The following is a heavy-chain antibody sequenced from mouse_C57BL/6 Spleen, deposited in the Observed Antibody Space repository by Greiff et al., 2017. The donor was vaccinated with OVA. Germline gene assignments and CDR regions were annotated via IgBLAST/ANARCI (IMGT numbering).Heavy chain of an antibody. CDR2: IYPGDGDT. Sequence: VQLQQSGPELVKPGASVKISCKASGYAFSSSWMNWVKQRPGKGLEWIGRIYPGDGDTNYNGKFKGKATLTADKSSSTAYMQLSSLTSEDSAVYFCAPSDLPQAMDDWGQGTSVTVSS. D-gene: IGHD2-1*01. CDR3: APSDLPQAMDD. CDR1: GYAFSSSW. V-gene: IGHV1-82*01. J-gene: IGHJ4*01.